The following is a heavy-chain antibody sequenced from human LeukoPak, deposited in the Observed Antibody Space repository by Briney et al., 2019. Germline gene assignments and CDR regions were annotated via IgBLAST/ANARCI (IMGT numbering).Heavy chain of an antibody. CDR3: ARDEYYYDSSGYYSPMYFQH. D-gene: IGHD3-22*01. J-gene: IGHJ1*01. CDR2: IWYDGSNK. CDR1: GFTFSSYG. V-gene: IGHV3-33*01. Sequence: GGSLRLSCAASGFTFSSYGMHWVRQAPGKGLEWVAVIWYDGSNKYYADSVKGRFTISRDNSKNSLYLQMNSLRAEDTAVYYCARDEYYYDSSGYYSPMYFQHWGQGTLVTVSS.